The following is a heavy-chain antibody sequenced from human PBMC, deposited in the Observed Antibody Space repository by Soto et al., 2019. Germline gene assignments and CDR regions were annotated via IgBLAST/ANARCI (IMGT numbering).Heavy chain of an antibody. V-gene: IGHV3-30-3*01. D-gene: IGHD1-26*01. CDR1: GFTFSSYA. J-gene: IGHJ4*02. CDR3: ARENGSPLDY. CDR2: ISYDGSNK. Sequence: QVQLVESGGGVVQPGRSLRLSCAASGFTFSSYAMHWVRQAPGKGLEWVAVISYDGSNKYYADSVKGRFTTSRDNSKNTLYLQMNSLRAEDTAVYYCARENGSPLDYWGQGTLVTVSS.